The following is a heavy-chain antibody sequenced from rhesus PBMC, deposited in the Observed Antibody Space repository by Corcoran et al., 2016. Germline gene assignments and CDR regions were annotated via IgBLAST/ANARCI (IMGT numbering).Heavy chain of an antibody. CDR2: INTKTGGT. Sequence: QVQLVQSGAEVKKPGASVKVSCKASGYTFTDYFMPWVRQAPGQGLEWMVRINTKTGGTDYTQKFQDRVTMTRDTSTSTAYMELSSLRSEDTAVYYCARARSFALDVWGRGVLVTVSS. CDR3: ARARSFALDV. J-gene: IGHJ5-2*02. CDR1: GYTFTDYF. V-gene: IGHV1-138*01.